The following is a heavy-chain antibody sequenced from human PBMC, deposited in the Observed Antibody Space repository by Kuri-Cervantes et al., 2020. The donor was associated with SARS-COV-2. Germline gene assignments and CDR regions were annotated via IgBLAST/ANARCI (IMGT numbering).Heavy chain of an antibody. CDR1: DGSFSGYS. J-gene: IGHJ6*02. CDR3: ARGTPPGGYSYGYTRKYYYYGMDV. V-gene: IGHV4-34*01. Sequence: ESLKISCVVYDGSFSGYSWTWIRQPPGKGLEWIGEINHSGSTNYNPSLKSQVIISIDTSKNQFSLKLSSVTAADTAVYYCARGTPPGGYSYGYTRKYYYYGMDVWGQGTTVTVSS. D-gene: IGHD5-18*01. CDR2: INHSGST.